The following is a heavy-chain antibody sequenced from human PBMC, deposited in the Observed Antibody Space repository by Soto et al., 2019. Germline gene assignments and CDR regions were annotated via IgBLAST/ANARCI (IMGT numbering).Heavy chain of an antibody. Sequence: ASVKVSCKASGYTFTSYYMHWVRQAPGQGLEWMGIINPSGGSISYAQKFQGRVTMTRDTSTSTVYMELSSLRSDDTAVYYCAREGQAPYYYYGMDVWGQGTAVTVSS. CDR1: GYTFTSYY. CDR3: AREGQAPYYYYGMDV. J-gene: IGHJ6*02. V-gene: IGHV1-46*01. CDR2: INPSGGSI.